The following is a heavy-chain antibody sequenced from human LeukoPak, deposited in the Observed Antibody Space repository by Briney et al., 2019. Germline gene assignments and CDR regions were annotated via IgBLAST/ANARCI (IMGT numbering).Heavy chain of an antibody. V-gene: IGHV1-2*04. CDR2: INPNSGGT. CDR3: ARGFYVWGSYRYTEWFDP. D-gene: IGHD3-16*02. Sequence: ASVKVSCKASGYTFTGYYMHWVRQAPGQGLEWMGWINPNSGGTNYAQKFQGWVTMTRDTSISTAYMELSSLRSEDTAVYYCARGFYVWGSYRYTEWFDPWGQGTLVTVSS. CDR1: GYTFTGYY. J-gene: IGHJ5*02.